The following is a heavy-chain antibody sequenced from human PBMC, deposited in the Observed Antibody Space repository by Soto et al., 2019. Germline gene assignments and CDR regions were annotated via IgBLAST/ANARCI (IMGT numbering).Heavy chain of an antibody. V-gene: IGHV1-2*02. CDR2: INAHSGGT. Sequence: AASVKVSCKASGFSFTGYYIHWLRQAPGQGLEWMGWINAHSGGTEYAQKFQGRVTLTRDTSIATAYLILTSLTSDDTALYYCAKDLTRQLAYWLDPWGQGTQVTVSS. J-gene: IGHJ5*02. CDR1: GFSFTGYY. CDR3: AKDLTRQLAYWLDP. D-gene: IGHD6-6*01.